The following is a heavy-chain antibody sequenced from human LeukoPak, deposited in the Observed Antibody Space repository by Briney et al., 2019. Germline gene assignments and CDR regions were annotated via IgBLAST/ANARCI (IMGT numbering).Heavy chain of an antibody. V-gene: IGHV4-4*07. J-gene: IGHJ4*02. CDR2: IYTSGST. CDR1: GGSISSYY. CDR3: ARGRYCSGGSCYEG. Sequence: SETLSLTYTVSGGSISSYYWSWIRQPAGKGLEWIGRIYTSGSTNYNPSLKSRVTMSVDTSKNQFSLKLSSVTAADTAVYYCARGRYCSGGSCYEGWGQGTLVTVSS. D-gene: IGHD2-15*01.